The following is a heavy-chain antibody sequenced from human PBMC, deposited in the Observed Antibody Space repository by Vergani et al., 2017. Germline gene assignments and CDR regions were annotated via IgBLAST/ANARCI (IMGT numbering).Heavy chain of an antibody. CDR3: ARYCSSTSCYGYYYYGMDV. D-gene: IGHD2-2*01. CDR2: TYYRSKWYR. J-gene: IGHJ6*02. CDR1: GDSVSSDTAA. Sequence: QVQLQQSGPGLVKPSQTLSLTCAISGDSVSSDTAAWNWIRQSPSRGLEWLGRTYYRSKWYRDYAVSVKSRMTINPDTSKSQFSLQLNSVTPEDTAVYYCARYCSSTSCYGYYYYGMDVWGQGTTVTVSS. V-gene: IGHV6-1*01.